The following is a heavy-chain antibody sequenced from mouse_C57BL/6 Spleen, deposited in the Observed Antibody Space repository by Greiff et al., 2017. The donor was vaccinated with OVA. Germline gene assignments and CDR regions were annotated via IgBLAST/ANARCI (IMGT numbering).Heavy chain of an antibody. Sequence: QVQLQQPGAELVMPGASVKLSCKASGYTFTSYWMHWVKQRPGQGLEWIGEIDPSDSYTKHNQKFTVKSTLTVDKSSITAYMQLSSLTSEDSAVYYCARSYYGSSYFDYWGQGTTLTVSS. V-gene: IGHV1-69*01. D-gene: IGHD1-1*01. J-gene: IGHJ2*01. CDR2: IDPSDSYT. CDR3: ARSYYGSSYFDY. CDR1: GYTFTSYW.